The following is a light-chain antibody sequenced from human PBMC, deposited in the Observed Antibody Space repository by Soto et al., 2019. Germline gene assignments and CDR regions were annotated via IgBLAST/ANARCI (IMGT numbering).Light chain of an antibody. CDR2: DTS. J-gene: IGKJ1*01. CDR1: QSVNSF. Sequence: EIVLTQSPVTLSLSPWERATLSCRASQSVNSFLAWYQQKPGQAPRLLIYDTSKRATGIPARFSGSGSGTDFTLTISRLEPEDFAVYYCQQYGSSPTFGQGTKVDI. V-gene: IGKV3-20*01. CDR3: QQYGSSPT.